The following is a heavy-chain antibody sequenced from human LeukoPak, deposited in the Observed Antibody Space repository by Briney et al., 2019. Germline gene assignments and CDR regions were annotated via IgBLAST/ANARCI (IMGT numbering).Heavy chain of an antibody. CDR2: ISSSSSYI. Sequence: GGSLRLSCAASGFTFSSYSMNWVRQAPGKGLEWVSSISSSSSYIYYADSVKGRFTISRDNSKNTLYLQMNSLRAEDTAVYYCARDRGRITISMDVWGQGTTVTVSS. CDR3: ARDRGRITISMDV. CDR1: GFTFSSYS. V-gene: IGHV3-21*01. J-gene: IGHJ6*02. D-gene: IGHD3-3*01.